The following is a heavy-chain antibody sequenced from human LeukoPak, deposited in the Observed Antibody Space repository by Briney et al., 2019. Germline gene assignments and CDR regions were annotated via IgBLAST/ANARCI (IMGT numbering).Heavy chain of an antibody. J-gene: IGHJ4*02. D-gene: IGHD3-9*01. CDR1: GFTFSSYE. CDR2: ISWNSGSI. CDR3: AKAPGYFDWLSYFDY. V-gene: IGHV3-9*01. Sequence: GGSLRLSCAASGFTFSSYEMNWVRQAPGKGLEWVSGISWNSGSIGYADSVKGRFTISRDNAKNSLYLQMNSLRAEDTALYYCAKAPGYFDWLSYFDYWGQGTLVTVSS.